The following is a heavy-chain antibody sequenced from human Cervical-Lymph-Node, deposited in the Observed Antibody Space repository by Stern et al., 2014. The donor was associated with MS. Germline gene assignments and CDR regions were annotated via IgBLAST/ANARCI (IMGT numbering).Heavy chain of an antibody. J-gene: IGHJ6*02. Sequence: VQLVESGAEVKKPGASVKVTCKASGHTFTAYHMHWVRQAPGQGLEWMGMIGPSDGSKTYAQKFQGRVNMNTDKSTSTVSMELPSLRSDDTAAYFCAREYSTANMVHYYGMDVWGQGTTVTVSS. D-gene: IGHD3-10*01. CDR3: AREYSTANMVHYYGMDV. CDR1: GHTFTAYH. CDR2: IGPSDGSK. V-gene: IGHV1-46*01.